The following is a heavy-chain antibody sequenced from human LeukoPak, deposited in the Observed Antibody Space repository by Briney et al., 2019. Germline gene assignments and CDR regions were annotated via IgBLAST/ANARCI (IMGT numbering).Heavy chain of an antibody. D-gene: IGHD5-18*01. Sequence: GGSLRLSCAASGFTFSSYGMHWVRQAPGKGLEWVAFIRYDASDKYYADSVKGRFTISRDNSKNTVYLQMDSLGAEDAAVYYCARSLPSLGYSYGFSDYWGQGTLVTVSS. J-gene: IGHJ4*02. CDR2: IRYDASDK. CDR3: ARSLPSLGYSYGFSDY. CDR1: GFTFSSYG. V-gene: IGHV3-30*02.